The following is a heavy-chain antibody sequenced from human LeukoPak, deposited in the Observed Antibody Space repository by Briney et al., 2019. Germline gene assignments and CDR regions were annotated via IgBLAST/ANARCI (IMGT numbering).Heavy chain of an antibody. J-gene: IGHJ4*02. CDR3: ARGGSGYYAHS. Sequence: GGSLRLSCAASGFTFSSYAMHWVRQAPGKGLEWVAVISYDGSNKYYADSVKGRFTISRDNSKNTLYLQMNSLRAEDTAVYYCARGGSGYYAHSWGQGTLVTVSS. D-gene: IGHD3-3*01. V-gene: IGHV3-30-3*01. CDR2: ISYDGSNK. CDR1: GFTFSSYA.